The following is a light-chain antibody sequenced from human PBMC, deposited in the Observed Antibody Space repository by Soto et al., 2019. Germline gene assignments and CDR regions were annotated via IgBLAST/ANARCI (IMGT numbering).Light chain of an antibody. CDR3: QTCGTGPVV. CDR2: LNSDGSH. V-gene: IGLV4-69*01. CDR1: SGHSSYA. J-gene: IGLJ2*01. Sequence: QHVLTQSPSASASLGASVKLTCTLSSGHSSYAIAWHQQQPEKGPRYLMKLNSDGSHSKGDGIPDRFSGSSSGAERYLTISSLQSEDEADYYCQTCGTGPVVFGGGTKLTVL.